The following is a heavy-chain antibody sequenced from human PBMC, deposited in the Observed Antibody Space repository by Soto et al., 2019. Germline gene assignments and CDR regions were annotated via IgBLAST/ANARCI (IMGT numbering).Heavy chain of an antibody. J-gene: IGHJ6*03. CDR3: AKDVYKDYYMDV. CDR2: INTDGSII. Sequence: PGGSLRLSCAASGLIFSNYKMHWVRQAPGKGLVWVSRINTDGSIIDYADSVKGRFTISRDNSKNTLYLQMNSLRAEDTAVYYCAKDVYKDYYMDVWGKGTTVTVSS. CDR1: GLIFSNYK. V-gene: IGHV3-74*01. D-gene: IGHD1-1*01.